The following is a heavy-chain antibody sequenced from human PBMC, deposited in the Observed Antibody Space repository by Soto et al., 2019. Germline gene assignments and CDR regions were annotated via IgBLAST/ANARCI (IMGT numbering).Heavy chain of an antibody. CDR3: ARQLAYCGGDCFTEPVDY. CDR1: GYTFTSYY. J-gene: IGHJ4*02. Sequence: QAQLVQSGAEVKKPGASVKVSCEASGYTFTSYYMHWVRQAPGQGLEWMGWINPNSGDTKYAQKFRGRVTMTRDTSITTAYMEVKMLTSDDTAVNYCARQLAYCGGDCFTEPVDYWGQGTLVTVSS. D-gene: IGHD2-21*02. CDR2: INPNSGDT. V-gene: IGHV1-2*02.